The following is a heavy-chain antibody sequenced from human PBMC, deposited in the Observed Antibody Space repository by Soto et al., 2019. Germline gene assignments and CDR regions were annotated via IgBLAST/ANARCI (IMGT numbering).Heavy chain of an antibody. J-gene: IGHJ4*02. CDR3: ASGGGGSSGY. CDR1: GFTVSSNY. CDR2: IYTVGTT. D-gene: IGHD1-26*01. Sequence: EVQLVESGGGLIQPGGSLRLSCAASGFTVSSNYMSWVRQAPGKGLEWVSIIYTVGTTYYADSVKGRFTISRDNSKNTRDLQMNSLGAEDTAVYYCASGGGGSSGYWGQGTLVTVSP. V-gene: IGHV3-53*01.